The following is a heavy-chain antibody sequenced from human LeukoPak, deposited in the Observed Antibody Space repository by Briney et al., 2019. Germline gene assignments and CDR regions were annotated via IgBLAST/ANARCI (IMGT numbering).Heavy chain of an antibody. Sequence: AGRSLRLSCAASGFTFSSFGMHWVRQAPGKGLEWVAVIWYDGSNKYYADSVKGRFTISRDNSKNTLYLQMNSLRAEDTAVYYCTRDGDITPTDVWGQGTTVTVSS. J-gene: IGHJ6*02. D-gene: IGHD2-15*01. CDR3: TRDGDITPTDV. CDR1: GFTFSSFG. CDR2: IWYDGSNK. V-gene: IGHV3-33*01.